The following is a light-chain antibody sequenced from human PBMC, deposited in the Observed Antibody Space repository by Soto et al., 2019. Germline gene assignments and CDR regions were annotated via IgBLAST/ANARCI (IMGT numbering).Light chain of an antibody. CDR1: QDIRSH. CDR3: QQYGSSPVT. CDR2: DAS. Sequence: ETALTQSPGTLSLSPGERVTLSCRASQDIRSHLAWYQQKPGQAPRLLIFDASSRATGIPDRFSGSGSGTDFTLSISRLEPEDFAVYYCQQYGSSPVTFGQGTRLEI. J-gene: IGKJ5*01. V-gene: IGKV3-20*01.